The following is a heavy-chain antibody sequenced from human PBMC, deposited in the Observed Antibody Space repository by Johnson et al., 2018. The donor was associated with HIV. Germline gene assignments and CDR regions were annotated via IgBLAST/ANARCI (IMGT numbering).Heavy chain of an antibody. CDR1: GFTFSSYW. D-gene: IGHD3-22*01. J-gene: IGHJ3*02. V-gene: IGHV3-7*01. CDR3: ARRFWDSSGPGAFDI. Sequence: VQLVESGGGLVQPGGSLRLSCAASGFTFSSYWMSWVRQAPGKGLEWGANIKQEGREKYYVESVKGRCTISRDNATNALYLQMNSLRAEDTAVYYCARRFWDSSGPGAFDIWGQGTMVTVSS. CDR2: IKQEGREK.